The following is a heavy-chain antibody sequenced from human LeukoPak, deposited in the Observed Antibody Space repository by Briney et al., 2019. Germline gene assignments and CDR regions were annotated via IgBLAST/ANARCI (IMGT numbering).Heavy chain of an antibody. J-gene: IGHJ4*02. D-gene: IGHD6-13*01. CDR3: ARDRHSSSWSPLDY. V-gene: IGHV3-33*01. CDR2: IWYDGSNK. Sequence: PGRSLRLSCAASGFTFSSYGMHWVRQAPGKGLEWVAVIWYDGSNKYYADSVKGRFTISRDNSKNTLYLQMNSLRAEDTAVYYCARDRHSSSWSPLDYWGQGTLVTVSS. CDR1: GFTFSSYG.